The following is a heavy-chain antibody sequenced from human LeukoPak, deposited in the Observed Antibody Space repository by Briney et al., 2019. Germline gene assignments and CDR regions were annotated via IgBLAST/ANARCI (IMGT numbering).Heavy chain of an antibody. V-gene: IGHV3-23*01. CDR2: ISGSGGST. Sequence: GGTLRLSCSASGFTFSTYGMNWVRQAPGKGLEWVSAISGSGGSTYYADSVKGRFTISRDNSKNTLYLQMNSLRAEDTAVYYCARRGSGSYFDFWGQGTLVTVSS. CDR1: GFTFSTYG. J-gene: IGHJ4*02. D-gene: IGHD3-10*01. CDR3: ARRGSGSYFDF.